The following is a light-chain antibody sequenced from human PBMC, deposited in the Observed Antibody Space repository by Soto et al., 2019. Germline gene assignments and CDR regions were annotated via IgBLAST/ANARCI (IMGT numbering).Light chain of an antibody. Sequence: EIVLTQSPGTLSLSQGERATLSCRASQSISSTELVWYQKKPGQAPRLLIYGASNRATGIPDRFSGSGSGTDFSLTISRLESEDVAVYYCQQYDEIFLSFGGGTKVEIK. CDR3: QQYDEIFLS. J-gene: IGKJ4*01. CDR2: GAS. V-gene: IGKV3-20*01. CDR1: QSISSTE.